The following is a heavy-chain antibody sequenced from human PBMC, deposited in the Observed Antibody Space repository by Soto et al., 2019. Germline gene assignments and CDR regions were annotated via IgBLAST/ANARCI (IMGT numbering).Heavy chain of an antibody. Sequence: QVQLVQSGPEVKKPGSSVKVSCKASGGTFRTYAVSWVRRAPGHGLECLGGIIPAHDTPNYAPRFEGRVTSAAVESTNTAYRELNRMTADDTAVYYCSMYRRTYNMRTENYFSGIDVWGQRTTVTVS. V-gene: IGHV1-69*01. CDR1: GGTFRTYA. CDR3: SMYRRTYNMRTENYFSGIDV. J-gene: IGHJ6*02. CDR2: IIPAHDTP. D-gene: IGHD1-1*01.